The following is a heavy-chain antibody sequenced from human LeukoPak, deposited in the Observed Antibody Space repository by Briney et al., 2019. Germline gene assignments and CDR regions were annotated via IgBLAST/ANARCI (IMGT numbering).Heavy chain of an antibody. J-gene: IGHJ4*02. V-gene: IGHV3-30*02. D-gene: IGHD6-19*01. Sequence: GGSLRLSCAASGFTFSSYSMNWVRQAPGKGLEWVAFIWYDGGEKYYADSVKGRFTISRDNSKNTLNVQMNSLRTEDTAVYYCAKDLSSGWSFDSWGQGTLVSVSS. CDR2: IWYDGGEK. CDR1: GFTFSSYS. CDR3: AKDLSSGWSFDS.